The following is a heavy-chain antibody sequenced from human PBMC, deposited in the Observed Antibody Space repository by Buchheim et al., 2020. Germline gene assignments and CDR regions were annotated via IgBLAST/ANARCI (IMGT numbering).Heavy chain of an antibody. CDR3: ARDRGSGYDFWSGYYKHYYYYGMDV. Sequence: QVQLVQSGAEVKKPGASVKVSCKASGYTFTGNYVHWVRLAPGQGLEWMGWISPSSGGTKYAQKFQGRVTMTSDTSISTAYMELSSLGSDDTAVYYCARDRGSGYDFWSGYYKHYYYYGMDVWGQGTT. V-gene: IGHV1-2*02. D-gene: IGHD3-3*01. CDR1: GYTFTGNY. CDR2: ISPSSGGT. J-gene: IGHJ6*02.